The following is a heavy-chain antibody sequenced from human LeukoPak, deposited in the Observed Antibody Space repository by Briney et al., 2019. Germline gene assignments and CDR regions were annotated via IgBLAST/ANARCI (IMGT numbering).Heavy chain of an antibody. CDR2: IYYSGST. J-gene: IGHJ5*02. CDR1: GGSISSYY. Sequence: SETLSLTCTVSGGSISSYYWSWIRQPPGKGLEWIGYIYYSGSTNYNPSLKSRVTISVDTSKNQFSLKLSSVTAADTAVYYCARRLYSKEDGTSSAPHWFDPWGQGTLVTVSS. V-gene: IGHV4-59*01. D-gene: IGHD2-15*01. CDR3: ARRLYSKEDGTSSAPHWFDP.